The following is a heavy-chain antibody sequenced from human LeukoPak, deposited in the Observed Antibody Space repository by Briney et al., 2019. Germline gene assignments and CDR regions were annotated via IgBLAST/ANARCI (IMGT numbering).Heavy chain of an antibody. J-gene: IGHJ6*02. V-gene: IGHV4-59*08. CDR2: IYYSGST. D-gene: IGHD2-8*01. CDR1: GGSISSQFHY. Sequence: SETLSLTCSVSGGSISSQFHYWSWIRQPPGKGLEWIGYIYYSGSTNYNPSLKSRVTISVDTSKNQFSLKLSSVTAADTAVYYCARGVWGNASPYCTNGVCYKGGYYYGMDVWGQGTTVTVSS. CDR3: ARGVWGNASPYCTNGVCYKGGYYYGMDV.